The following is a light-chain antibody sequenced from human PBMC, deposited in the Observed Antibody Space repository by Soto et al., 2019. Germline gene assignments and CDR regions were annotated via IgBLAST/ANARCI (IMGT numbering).Light chain of an antibody. CDR1: QRINSQ. J-gene: IGKJ1*01. CDR3: QQTYSLPRT. V-gene: IGKV1-39*01. CDR2: GAS. Sequence: DIQMTQSPPCLYASVGDRVTITCRPSQRINSQLNWYQQKPGKAPKLLIYGASTLQSGVPSRFSGRESGTDFILTISSLQREDLASYYCQQTYSLPRTFGQGTKVDIK.